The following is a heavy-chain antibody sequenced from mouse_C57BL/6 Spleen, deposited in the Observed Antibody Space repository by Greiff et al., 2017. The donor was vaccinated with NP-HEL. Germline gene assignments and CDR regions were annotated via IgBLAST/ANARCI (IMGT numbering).Heavy chain of an antibody. CDR1: GYTFTDYY. J-gene: IGHJ3*01. CDR2: INPNNGGT. CDR3: ARKLLGGFFAY. V-gene: IGHV1-26*01. Sequence: EVQLQQSGPELVKPGASVKISCKASGYTFTDYYMNWVKQSHGKSLEWIGDINPNNGGTSYNQKFKGKATLTVDKSSSTAYMELRSLTSEDSAVYYCARKLLGGFFAYWGQGTLVTVSA.